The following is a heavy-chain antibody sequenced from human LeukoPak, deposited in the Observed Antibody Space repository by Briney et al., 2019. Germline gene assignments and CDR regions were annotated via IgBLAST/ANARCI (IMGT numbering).Heavy chain of an antibody. J-gene: IGHJ6*03. CDR3: ARGSGRFLEWLSTSDYYYYYMDV. Sequence: SETLSLTCTVSGGSISSHYWSWIRQPPGKGLEWIGYIYYSGSTNYNPSLKSRVTISVDTSKNQFSLRLSSVTAADTAVYYCARGSGRFLEWLSTSDYYYYYMDVWGKGTTVTVSS. D-gene: IGHD3-3*01. V-gene: IGHV4-59*11. CDR2: IYYSGST. CDR1: GGSISSHY.